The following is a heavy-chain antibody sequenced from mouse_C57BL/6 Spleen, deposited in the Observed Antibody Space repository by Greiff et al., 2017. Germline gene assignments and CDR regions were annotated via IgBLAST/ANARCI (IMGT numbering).Heavy chain of an antibody. Sequence: VKLMESGAELVKPGASVKISCKASGYAFSSYWMNWVKQRPGTGLEWIGQIYPGDGDTNYNGKFKGKATLTADKSSSTAYMQLSSLTSEDSAVYFCARKRDAWFAYWGQGTLVTVSA. CDR1: GYAFSSYW. CDR3: ARKRDAWFAY. V-gene: IGHV1-80*01. CDR2: IYPGDGDT. J-gene: IGHJ3*01. D-gene: IGHD3-3*01.